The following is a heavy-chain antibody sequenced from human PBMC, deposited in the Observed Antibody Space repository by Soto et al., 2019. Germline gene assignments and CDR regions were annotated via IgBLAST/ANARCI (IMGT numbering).Heavy chain of an antibody. V-gene: IGHV3-72*01. Sequence: VQLVESGGGLVQPGGSLRLSCAASGFIFSDHYMDWVRQAPGKGLAWVGRIKNKANSYTTEYAASVKGRFTISRDDSKNSLYLKMNSLKTEDTAVYYCTRISLVGATGGRYFDYWGQGTLLTVSS. CDR1: GFIFSDHY. CDR3: TRISLVGATGGRYFDY. CDR2: IKNKANSYTT. J-gene: IGHJ4*02. D-gene: IGHD1-26*01.